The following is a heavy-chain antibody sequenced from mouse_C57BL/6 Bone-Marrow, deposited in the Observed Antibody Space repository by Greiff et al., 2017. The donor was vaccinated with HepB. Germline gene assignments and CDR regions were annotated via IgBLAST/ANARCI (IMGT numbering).Heavy chain of an antibody. Sequence: VKLMESGAELARPGASVKLSCKASGYTFTSYGISWVKQRTGQGLEWIGEIYPRSGNTYYNEKFKGKATLTADKSSSTAYMELRSLTSEDSAVYFCARGRENYWGQGTTLTVSS. J-gene: IGHJ2*01. CDR1: GYTFTSYG. CDR2: IYPRSGNT. V-gene: IGHV1-81*01. CDR3: ARGRENY.